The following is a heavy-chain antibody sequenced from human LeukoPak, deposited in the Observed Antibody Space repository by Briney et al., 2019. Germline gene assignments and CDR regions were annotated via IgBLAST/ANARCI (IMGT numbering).Heavy chain of an antibody. Sequence: PGGSLRLSCAASGFTFSDYYMSWIRQAPGKGLEWVSYISSSGSTIYYADSVKGRFTISRDNAKNSLYLQMNSLRAEDTAVYYCARDSYYYGSGSLPYYFDYWGQGTLVTVSS. CDR1: GFTFSDYY. CDR2: ISSSGSTI. V-gene: IGHV3-11*01. D-gene: IGHD3-10*01. J-gene: IGHJ4*02. CDR3: ARDSYYYGSGSLPYYFDY.